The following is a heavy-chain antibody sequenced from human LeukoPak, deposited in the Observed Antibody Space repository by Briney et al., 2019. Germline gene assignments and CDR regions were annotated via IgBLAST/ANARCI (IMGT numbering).Heavy chain of an antibody. Sequence: SQTLSLTCFISGDSVSSNSAAWNWIRQSPSRGLEWLGRTYYRSKWYNDYAVSVTSRIIISPDTSKNQFSLHLNSVTPEDTAVYYCARESQGYTSDWYNGCFDYWGQGALVTVSS. D-gene: IGHD6-19*01. V-gene: IGHV6-1*01. CDR2: TYYRSKWYN. J-gene: IGHJ4*02. CDR1: GDSVSSNSAA. CDR3: ARESQGYTSDWYNGCFDY.